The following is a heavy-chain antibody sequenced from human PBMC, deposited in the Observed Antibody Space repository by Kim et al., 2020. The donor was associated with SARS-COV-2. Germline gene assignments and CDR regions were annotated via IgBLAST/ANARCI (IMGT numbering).Heavy chain of an antibody. V-gene: IGHV3-9*01. Sequence: GGSLRLSCAASGFTFDDYAMHWVRQAPGKGLEWVSGISWNSGSIGYADSVKGRFTISRDNAKNSLYLQMNSLRAEDTALYYCAKSRDHHGSGTLDYWGQGTLVTVSS. CDR2: ISWNSGSI. D-gene: IGHD3-10*01. J-gene: IGHJ4*02. CDR1: GFTFDDYA. CDR3: AKSRDHHGSGTLDY.